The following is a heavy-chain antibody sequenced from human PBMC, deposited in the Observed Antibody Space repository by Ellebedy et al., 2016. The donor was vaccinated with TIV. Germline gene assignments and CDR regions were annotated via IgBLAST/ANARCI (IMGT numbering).Heavy chain of an antibody. D-gene: IGHD1-26*01. CDR3: ASRGGSYYGDYFDY. CDR1: GFTFSSYW. V-gene: IGHV3-7*01. CDR2: IKQDGSEK. J-gene: IGHJ4*02. Sequence: PGGSLRLSCAASGFTFSSYWMSWVRQAPGKGLEWVANIKQDGSEKYYVDSVKGRFTISRDNAKNSLYLQMNSLRAEDTAVYYCASRGGSYYGDYFDYWGQGTLVIVSS.